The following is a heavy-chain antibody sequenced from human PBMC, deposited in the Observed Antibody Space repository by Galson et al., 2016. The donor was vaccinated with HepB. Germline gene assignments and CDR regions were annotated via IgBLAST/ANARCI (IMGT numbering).Heavy chain of an antibody. Sequence: SETLSLTCTVSGDSISSSSFYWGWIRQPPGKGLEWIGSVYYSGTTYYNPSLNSRVTISLDNSKNTVFLQMNSLRAEDTAVYYCARTTLDYLDHWGQGALVSVSS. CDR1: GDSISSSSFY. J-gene: IGHJ4*02. CDR3: ARTTLDYLDH. D-gene: IGHD1-1*01. CDR2: VYYSGTT. V-gene: IGHV4-39*07.